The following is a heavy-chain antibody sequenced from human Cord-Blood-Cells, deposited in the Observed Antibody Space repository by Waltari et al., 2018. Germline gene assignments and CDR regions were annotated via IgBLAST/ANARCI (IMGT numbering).Heavy chain of an antibody. CDR3: ARYSSGWYGAFNI. CDR2: IYYSGST. D-gene: IGHD6-19*01. J-gene: IGHJ3*02. CDR1: GGPISSYY. V-gene: IGHV4-59*01. Sequence: QVQLQESGPGLVKPSETLSLTCTVPGGPISSYYWSWIPQPPGKGLEWIGYIYYSGSTNYNPSLKSRVTISVDTSKNQFSLKLSSVTAADTAVYYCARYSSGWYGAFNIWGQGTMVTVSS.